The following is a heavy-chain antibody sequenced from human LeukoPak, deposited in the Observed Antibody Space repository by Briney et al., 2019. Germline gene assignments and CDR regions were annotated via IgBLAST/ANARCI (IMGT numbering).Heavy chain of an antibody. CDR3: AKGYCSSISCHADY. J-gene: IGHJ4*02. V-gene: IGHV3-9*01. CDR2: ISWNRGSI. D-gene: IGHD2-2*01. Sequence: PGGSLRLSCAASGFTFDDYAMHWVRQAPGKGLEWVSGISWNRGSIVYAASVKGRFTISRANAKMSLYLQMNSLRAEDTALYYCAKGYCSSISCHADYWGQGTLVTASS. CDR1: GFTFDDYA.